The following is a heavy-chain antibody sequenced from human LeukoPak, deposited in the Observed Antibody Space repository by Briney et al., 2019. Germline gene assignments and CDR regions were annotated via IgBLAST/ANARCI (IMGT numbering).Heavy chain of an antibody. D-gene: IGHD5-12*01. CDR2: ISSSSYI. Sequence: PGGSLRLSCAASGFTFSTYTMDWVRQAPGKGLEWVSFISSSSYIYYADSVKGRFTISRDNTKKSLYLQMNSRTAEDTAVYYCARDFSGYDYNFDYWGQGTLVTVSS. J-gene: IGHJ4*02. CDR1: GFTFSTYT. V-gene: IGHV3-21*01. CDR3: ARDFSGYDYNFDY.